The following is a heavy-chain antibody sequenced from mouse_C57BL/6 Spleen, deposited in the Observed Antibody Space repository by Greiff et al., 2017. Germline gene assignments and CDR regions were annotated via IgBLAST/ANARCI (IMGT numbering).Heavy chain of an antibody. D-gene: IGHD2-13*01. Sequence: EVKLVESGGGLVKPGGSLKLSCAASGFTFSSYAMSWVRQTPEKRLEWVATISDGGSYTYYPDNVKGRFTISRDNAKNNLYLQMSHLKSEATAMYYCARGWLTVSRYLDVWGTGTTVTVSS. CDR1: GFTFSSYA. CDR3: ARGWLTVSRYLDV. V-gene: IGHV5-4*03. CDR2: ISDGGSYT. J-gene: IGHJ1*03.